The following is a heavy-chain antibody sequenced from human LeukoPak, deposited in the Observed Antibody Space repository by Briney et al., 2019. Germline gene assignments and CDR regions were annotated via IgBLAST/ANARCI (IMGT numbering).Heavy chain of an antibody. CDR1: GFTLRSYS. D-gene: IGHD5-18*01. V-gene: IGHV3-21*01. J-gene: IGHJ4*02. CDR3: ARLFIRDTAETGFDY. CDR2: ISSSSSYI. Sequence: SGGSLTLSCAVSGFTLRSYSMNWVRPAPGKGLEWVSSISSSSSYIYYADSVKGRFTISRDNAKNSLYLQMNSLRAEDTAVYYCARLFIRDTAETGFDYWGQGTLVTVSS.